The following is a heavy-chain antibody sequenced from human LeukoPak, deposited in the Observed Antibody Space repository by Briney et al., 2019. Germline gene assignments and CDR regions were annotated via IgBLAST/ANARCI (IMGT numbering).Heavy chain of an antibody. Sequence: PSETLSLTCIVSGVSIMSDTYYWGWIRQPPGKGLEWIGNYHNGNSYYNPSLKSRVTISEDTSGNQFSLRVTSVTAADTAVYYCARLWDSTGLYFYYYMDVWGEGTTVTVSS. D-gene: IGHD6-25*01. CDR2: YHNGNS. CDR3: ARLWDSTGLYFYYYMDV. CDR1: GVSIMSDTYY. V-gene: IGHV4-39*01. J-gene: IGHJ6*03.